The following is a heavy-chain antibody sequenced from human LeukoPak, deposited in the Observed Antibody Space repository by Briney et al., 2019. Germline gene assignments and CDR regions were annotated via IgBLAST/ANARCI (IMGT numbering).Heavy chain of an antibody. D-gene: IGHD1-14*01. CDR3: AKDFRTLDAFDM. V-gene: IGHV3-23*01. J-gene: IGHJ3*02. CDR1: GFSFSNNA. CDR2: ISSGASST. Sequence: GGSLRLSCSASGFSFSNNAVGWVRQAPGKGLEWFSSISSGASSTYYADSVKGRFTISRDNSKNTLYLQMNSLRAEDTAVYYCAKDFRTLDAFDMWGQGTTVTVSS.